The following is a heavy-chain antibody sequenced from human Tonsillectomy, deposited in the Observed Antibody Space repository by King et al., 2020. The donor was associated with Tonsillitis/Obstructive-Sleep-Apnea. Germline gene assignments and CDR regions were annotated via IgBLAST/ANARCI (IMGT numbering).Heavy chain of an antibody. CDR2: INHSGST. CDR3: AREGKGGYYDFWSAYFDD. Sequence: VQLQQWGAGLLKPSETLSLTCAVYGGSFSDYYWSWIRQPPGKGLEWIGEINHSGSTNYNPSLKSRVTISVDTSKNQFSLKLSSVTAADTAVYYCAREGKGGYYDFWSAYFDDWGQGTLVTVSS. J-gene: IGHJ4*02. D-gene: IGHD3-3*01. V-gene: IGHV4-34*01. CDR1: GGSFSDYY.